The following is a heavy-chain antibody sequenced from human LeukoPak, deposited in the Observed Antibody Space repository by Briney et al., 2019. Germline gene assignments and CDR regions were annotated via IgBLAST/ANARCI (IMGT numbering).Heavy chain of an antibody. CDR2: INPNSGGT. J-gene: IGHJ5*02. D-gene: IGHD4-17*01. CDR3: ARDPHDHGDENWFDP. V-gene: IGHV1-2*02. CDR1: GYTFTGYY. Sequence: ASVKVSCKASGYTFTGYYMHWVRQAPGQGLEWMGWINPNSGGTNYAQKFQGRVTMTRDTSISTAYMELSRLRSDDTAVYYCARDPHDHGDENWFDPWGQGTLVTVSS.